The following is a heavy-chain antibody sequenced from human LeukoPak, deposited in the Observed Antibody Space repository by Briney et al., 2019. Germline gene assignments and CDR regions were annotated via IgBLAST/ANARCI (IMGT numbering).Heavy chain of an antibody. CDR2: MNPNSGNT. J-gene: IGHJ4*02. V-gene: IGHV1-8*01. CDR3: ARGPVSRYCSGGSCYRLGY. CDR1: GYTFTSYD. D-gene: IGHD2-15*01. Sequence: ASVKVSCKASGYTFTSYDINWVRQATGQGLEWMGWMNPNSGNTGYAQKFQGRVTMTRNTSISTAYMELSSLRSEDTAVYYCARGPVSRYCSGGSCYRLGYWGQGTLVTVSS.